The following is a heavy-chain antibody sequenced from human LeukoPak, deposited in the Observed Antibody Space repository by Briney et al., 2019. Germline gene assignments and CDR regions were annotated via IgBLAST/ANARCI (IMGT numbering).Heavy chain of an antibody. Sequence: PGGSLRLSCAASGFTVSSNYMSWVRQAPGKGXXXXSVIYSGGSTYYADSVKGRFTISRDNSKNTLYLQMNSLRAEDTAVYYCARDSRYSYGGGGDYWGQGTLVTVSS. CDR2: IYSGGST. CDR1: GFTVSSNY. V-gene: IGHV3-53*01. CDR3: ARDSRYSYGGGGDY. J-gene: IGHJ4*02. D-gene: IGHD5-18*01.